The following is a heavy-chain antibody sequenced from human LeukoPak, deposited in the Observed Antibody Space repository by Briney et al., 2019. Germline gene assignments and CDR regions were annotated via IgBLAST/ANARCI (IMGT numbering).Heavy chain of an antibody. CDR1: GYTFTGYY. Sequence: ASVKVSCKASGYTFTGYYMHWVRQAPGQGLEWMGWINPNSGGTNYAQKFQGRATMTRDTSISTAYMELSRLRSDDTAVYYCAREEDYGATFVYWGQGTLVTVSS. CDR3: AREEDYGATFVY. CDR2: INPNSGGT. D-gene: IGHD4-17*01. J-gene: IGHJ4*02. V-gene: IGHV1-2*02.